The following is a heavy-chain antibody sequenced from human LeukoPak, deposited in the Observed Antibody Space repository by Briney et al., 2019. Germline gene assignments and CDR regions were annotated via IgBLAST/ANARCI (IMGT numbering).Heavy chain of an antibody. D-gene: IGHD3-22*01. V-gene: IGHV1-46*01. CDR2: IKPSGGDT. CDR1: GYTFTDYN. J-gene: IGHJ4*02. CDR3: ARDHDLRWRAATMIVAKYLDY. Sequence: GASVKVSCKTSGYTFTDYNLHWVRQAPGQRLEWMGIIKPSGGDTSYAQTFQGRVTMTRDTSTSTVYMELSSLRSEDTAVYYCARDHDLRWRAATMIVAKYLDYWGQGTLVTVSS.